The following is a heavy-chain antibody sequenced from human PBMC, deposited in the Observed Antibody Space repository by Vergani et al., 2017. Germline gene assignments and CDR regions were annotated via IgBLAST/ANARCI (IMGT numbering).Heavy chain of an antibody. CDR2: INHSGST. D-gene: IGHD6-13*01. CDR3: ARGMAAAGLPYWYFDL. CDR1: GFTFSSYA. Sequence: VQLLESGGGLVQPGGSLRLSCAASGFTFSSYAMSWVRQPPGKGLEWIGEINHSGSTNYNPSLKSRVTISVDTSKNQFSLKLSSVTAADTAVYYCARGMAAAGLPYWYFDLWGRGTLVTVSS. V-gene: IGHV4-34*09. J-gene: IGHJ2*01.